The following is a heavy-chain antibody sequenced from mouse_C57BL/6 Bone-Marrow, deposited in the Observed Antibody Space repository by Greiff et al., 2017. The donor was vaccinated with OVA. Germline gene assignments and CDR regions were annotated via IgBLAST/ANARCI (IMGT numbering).Heavy chain of an antibody. V-gene: IGHV1-69*01. Sequence: QQSCKASGYTFTSYWMHWVKQRPGQGLEWIGEIDPSDSYTNYNQKFKGKSTLTVDKSSSTAYMQLSSLTSEDSAVYYCARYDYSNYDYAMDYWGQGTSVTVSS. J-gene: IGHJ4*01. CDR3: ARYDYSNYDYAMDY. CDR2: IDPSDSYT. D-gene: IGHD2-5*01. CDR1: GYTFTSYW.